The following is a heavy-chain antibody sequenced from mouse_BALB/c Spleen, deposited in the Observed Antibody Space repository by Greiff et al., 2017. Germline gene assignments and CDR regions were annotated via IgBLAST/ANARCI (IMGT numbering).Heavy chain of an antibody. J-gene: IGHJ3*01. V-gene: IGHV3-2*02. CDR1: GYSITSDYA. CDR2: ISYSGST. CDR3: ARSMVTTSWFAY. Sequence: ESGPGLVKPSQSLSLTCTVTGYSITSDYAWNWIRQFPGNKLEWMGYISYSGSTSYNPSLKSRISITRDTSKNQFFLQLNSVTTEDTATYYCARSMVTTSWFAYWGQGTLGTVSA. D-gene: IGHD2-10*02.